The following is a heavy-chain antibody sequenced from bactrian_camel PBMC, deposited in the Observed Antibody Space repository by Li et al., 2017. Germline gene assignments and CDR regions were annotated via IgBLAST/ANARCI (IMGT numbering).Heavy chain of an antibody. D-gene: IGHD2*01. V-gene: IGHV3S53*01. CDR2: ITDDGI. J-gene: IGHJ6*01. CDR1: AYIFRKCE. Sequence: VQLVESGGGSVQAGGSLKLSCVSSSAYIFRKCEMGWYRQAAGKERELVSIITDDGINYADPVKGRFTISRDNAKNTPYLLMSNLTPEDTATYYCAKVGLNMASGQSPFTPPRRDSGYWGQGTQVTVS. CDR3: AKVGLNMASGQSPFTPPRRDSGY.